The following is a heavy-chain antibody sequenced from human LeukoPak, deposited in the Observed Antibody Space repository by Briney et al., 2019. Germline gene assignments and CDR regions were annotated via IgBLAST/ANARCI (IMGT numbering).Heavy chain of an antibody. Sequence: PGGSLRLSCEASGFACGNYAMNWVRQAPGKGLEWVSTISVTGSSTYYADSAKGRFTISRDNSKDTLFLQLNSLTAADTAMYFCAKASVAIPQYCNSWGQGTLVTVSS. CDR3: AKASVAIPQYCNS. CDR1: GFACGNYA. D-gene: IGHD2-2*02. CDR2: ISVTGSST. J-gene: IGHJ5*02. V-gene: IGHV3-23*01.